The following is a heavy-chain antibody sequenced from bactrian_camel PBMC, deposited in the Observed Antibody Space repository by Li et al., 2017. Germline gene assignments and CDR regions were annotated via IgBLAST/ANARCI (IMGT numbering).Heavy chain of an antibody. V-gene: IGHV3S31*01. D-gene: IGHD1*01. CDR3: TTGQYWLTEGPVFEY. CDR1: GFIFSAHA. J-gene: IGHJ4*01. CDR2: IDASGGGT. Sequence: DVQLVESGGGLVQPGGSLTLTCAASGFIFSAHAVSWVRQAPGKGLEWVSAIDASGGGTYYADSVKGRFTVSRDNTKNTLALQLNDLQTEDTAVYYCTTGQYWLTEGPVFEYWGQGTQVTVS.